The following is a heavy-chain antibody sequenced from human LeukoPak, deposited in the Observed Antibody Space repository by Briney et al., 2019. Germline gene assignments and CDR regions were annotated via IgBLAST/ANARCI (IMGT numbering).Heavy chain of an antibody. Sequence: GGSLRLSCAASGFTFSSYEMNWVRQAPGKGLEWVSSISSSSSYIYYADSVKGRFTISRDNAKNSLYLQMNSLRAEDTAVYYCARDSTSAYCGGDCSAFDIWGQGTMVTVSS. CDR2: ISSSSSYI. V-gene: IGHV3-21*01. CDR1: GFTFSSYE. J-gene: IGHJ3*02. D-gene: IGHD2-21*02. CDR3: ARDSTSAYCGGDCSAFDI.